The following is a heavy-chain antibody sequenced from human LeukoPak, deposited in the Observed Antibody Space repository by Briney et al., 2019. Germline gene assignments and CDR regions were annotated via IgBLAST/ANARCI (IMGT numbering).Heavy chain of an antibody. V-gene: IGHV3-23*01. Sequence: GGSLRLSCAASGFTFSDYYMSWIRQAPGKGLEWVSAISGSGGSTYYADSVKGRFTISRDNSKNTLYLQMNSLRAEDTAVYYCAKDMGYSYSFKGAFDIWGQGTMVTVSS. J-gene: IGHJ3*02. D-gene: IGHD5-18*01. CDR3: AKDMGYSYSFKGAFDI. CDR1: GFTFSDYY. CDR2: ISGSGGST.